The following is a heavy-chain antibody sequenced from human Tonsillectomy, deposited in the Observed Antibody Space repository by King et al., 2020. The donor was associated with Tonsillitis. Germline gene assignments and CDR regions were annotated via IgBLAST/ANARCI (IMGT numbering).Heavy chain of an antibody. Sequence: QLVQSGAEVKKPGSSVKVSCRASGGSFSSYAITWVRQAPGQGLEWMGGFIPIFGTTVYAQDFQGRVTITADESTSSAHIELSSLGSEDTAVYYCAKGSSTYHHYNNLDAFDIWGQGTMVTVSS. J-gene: IGHJ3*02. V-gene: IGHV1-69*01. CDR3: AKGSSTYHHYNNLDAFDI. CDR2: FIPIFGTT. D-gene: IGHD4-11*01. CDR1: GGSFSSYA.